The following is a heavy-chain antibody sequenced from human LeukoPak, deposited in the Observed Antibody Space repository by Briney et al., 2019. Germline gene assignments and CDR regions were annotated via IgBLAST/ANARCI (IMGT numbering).Heavy chain of an antibody. Sequence: QPGGSLRLSCAASGFTFSSYAMSRVRQAPGKGLEWVSAISGSGGSTYYADSVKGRFTISRDNSKNTLYLQMTSLRAEDTAVYFCARGAGAATAGYYYYYMDVWGKGTTVTVSS. V-gene: IGHV3-23*01. CDR3: ARGAGAATAGYYYYYMDV. D-gene: IGHD2-15*01. J-gene: IGHJ6*03. CDR1: GFTFSSYA. CDR2: ISGSGGST.